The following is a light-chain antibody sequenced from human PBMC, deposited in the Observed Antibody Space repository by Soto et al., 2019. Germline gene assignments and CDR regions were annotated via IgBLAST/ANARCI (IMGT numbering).Light chain of an antibody. CDR3: QQYGSSTTWT. Sequence: EIVLTQSPGTLSLSPGERATLSCRASQSVSSSYLAWYQQKPGQAPRLLIYGASSRATGIPDRFSGSGSGTDFTLTIIRLEPEDFSLYYWQQYGSSTTWTFGQGTTVEIQ. J-gene: IGKJ1*01. V-gene: IGKV3-20*01. CDR2: GAS. CDR1: QSVSSSY.